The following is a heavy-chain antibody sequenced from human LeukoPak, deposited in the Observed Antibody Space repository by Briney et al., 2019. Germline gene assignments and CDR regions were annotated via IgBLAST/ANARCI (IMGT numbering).Heavy chain of an antibody. Sequence: SETLSLTCNVSGDSIRSYYWSWIRQPPGKGLEWIGYIYYSGSTNYNPSLKSRVTISLDTSKNQFSLKLSSVTAADTAIYYCARVRDGFDPWGQGTLVTVSS. V-gene: IGHV4-59*01. CDR3: ARVRDGFDP. CDR2: IYYSGST. J-gene: IGHJ5*02. CDR1: GDSIRSYY.